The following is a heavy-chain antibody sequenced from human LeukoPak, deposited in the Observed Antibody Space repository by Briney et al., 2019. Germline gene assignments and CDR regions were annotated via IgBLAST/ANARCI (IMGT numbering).Heavy chain of an antibody. CDR3: ARGVEPLAANTLAY. D-gene: IGHD1-14*01. V-gene: IGHV3-53*01. Sequence: PGGSLRLSCAASGFTVITNDMTWVRQAPGKGLDWVSVLYRDGNTIYSDSVQGRFTISRDNSKNTLYLEMNSLRPDDTAVYYCARGVEPLAANTLAYWGQGTLVTVSS. CDR1: GFTVITND. CDR2: LYRDGNT. J-gene: IGHJ4*02.